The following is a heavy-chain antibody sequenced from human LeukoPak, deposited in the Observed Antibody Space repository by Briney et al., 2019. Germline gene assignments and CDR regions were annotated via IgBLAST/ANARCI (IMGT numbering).Heavy chain of an antibody. CDR2: ISAYNGNT. CDR1: GYTFTSYG. Sequence: ASVKVSCKASGYTFTSYGISWVRQAPGQGLEWMGWISAYNGNTNYAQRLQGRVTMTTDTSTSTAYMELRSLRSDDTAVYYCARLYYYDSSGYSLLGYFDLWGRGTLVTVSS. J-gene: IGHJ2*01. CDR3: ARLYYYDSSGYSLLGYFDL. D-gene: IGHD3-22*01. V-gene: IGHV1-18*01.